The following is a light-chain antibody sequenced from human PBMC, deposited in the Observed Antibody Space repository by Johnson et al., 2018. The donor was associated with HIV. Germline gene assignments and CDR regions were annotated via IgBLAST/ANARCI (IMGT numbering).Light chain of an antibody. J-gene: IGLJ1*01. V-gene: IGLV1-51*01. CDR1: SSNIGNNY. Sequence: QPVLTQPPSVSAAPGQKVTISCSGSSSNIGNNYVSWYQQLPGTAPKLLIYDNNKRPSGIPDRFSGSKSGTSATLGITGLQTGDEADYYCGTLDSSLSASYVFGTGTKVTVL. CDR3: GTLDSSLSASYV. CDR2: DNN.